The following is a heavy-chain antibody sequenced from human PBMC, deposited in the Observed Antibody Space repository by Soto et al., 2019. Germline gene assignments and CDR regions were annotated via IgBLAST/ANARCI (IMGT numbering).Heavy chain of an antibody. CDR1: GGSFSGYY. CDR3: ARAKATVQGGYSGYDESGDY. D-gene: IGHD5-12*01. J-gene: IGHJ4*02. Sequence: TSETLSLTCAVYGGSFSGYYWSWIRQPPGKGLEWIGEINHSGSTNYNPSLKSRVTISVDTSKNQFSLKLSSVTAADTAVYYCARAKATVQGGYSGYDESGDYWGQGTLVTVS. CDR2: INHSGST. V-gene: IGHV4-34*01.